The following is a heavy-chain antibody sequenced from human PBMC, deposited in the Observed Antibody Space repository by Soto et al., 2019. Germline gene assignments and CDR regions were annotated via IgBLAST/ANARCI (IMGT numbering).Heavy chain of an antibody. V-gene: IGHV3-23*01. Sequence: EVQLLESGGGLVKPGGSLRVPCAASGFAFNFYAMSWVRQAPGKGLGWVSVISGSADSTNYADSVKGRFTISRDNSKNTVYLQMNSLRVEDTAVYYCAKDRNHYGSGSYFDYWGQGTLVTVSS. CDR1: GFAFNFYA. CDR2: ISGSADST. J-gene: IGHJ4*02. CDR3: AKDRNHYGSGSYFDY. D-gene: IGHD3-10*01.